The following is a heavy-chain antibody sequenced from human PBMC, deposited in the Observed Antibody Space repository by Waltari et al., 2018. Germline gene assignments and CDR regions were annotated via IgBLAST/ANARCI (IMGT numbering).Heavy chain of an antibody. CDR3: AMPTNDYYDSSGYGY. CDR2: SIPIFGTE. V-gene: IGHV1-69*08. CDR1: GGTFSSYA. Sequence: QVQLVKSGAEVKKPGSSVKVSCKASGGTFSSYAISWVRQAPGQGLEWMGMSIPIFGTENYAQKFQGRVTITADKSTSTAYMELSSLRSEDTAVYYCAMPTNDYYDSSGYGYWGQGTLVSASS. D-gene: IGHD3-22*01. J-gene: IGHJ4*02.